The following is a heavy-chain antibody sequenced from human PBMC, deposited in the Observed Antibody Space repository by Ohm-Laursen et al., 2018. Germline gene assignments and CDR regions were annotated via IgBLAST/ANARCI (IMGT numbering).Heavy chain of an antibody. CDR3: ARDLNDGFDP. CDR2: INSDGSST. CDR1: GFTFSNYW. J-gene: IGHJ5*02. Sequence: SLRLSCAASGFTFSNYWMHWVRQAPGKGLEWVSRINSDGSSTTYADSVKGLFTISRDNAKNTLYLQMHSLRVEDTAVYYCARDLNDGFDPWGQGTLVTVSS. V-gene: IGHV3-74*03. D-gene: IGHD1-1*01.